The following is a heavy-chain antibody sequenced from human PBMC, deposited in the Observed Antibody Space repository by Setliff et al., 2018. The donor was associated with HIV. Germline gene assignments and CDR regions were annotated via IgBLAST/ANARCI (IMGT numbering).Heavy chain of an antibody. Sequence: KSSETLSLTCAVSGFSVTSDYFWGWIRQAPGKGLEWIGSVRHGGGTYYNPSLNNRVTMSVDRSKNHFSLNLESVTAADTAVYFCGRAIAVPGQQYYYCAMDVWGRGTSVTVSS. CDR2: VRHGGGT. CDR3: GRAIAVPGQQYYYCAMDV. J-gene: IGHJ6*02. D-gene: IGHD6-19*01. V-gene: IGHV4-38-2*01. CDR1: GFSVTSDYF.